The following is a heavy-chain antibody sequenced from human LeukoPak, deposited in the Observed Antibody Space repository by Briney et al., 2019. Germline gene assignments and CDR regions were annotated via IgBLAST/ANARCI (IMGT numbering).Heavy chain of an antibody. J-gene: IGHJ6*02. CDR3: ARDVVAVAGLYYYYGMDV. CDR2: ISAYNGNT. CDR1: GYTFTSYG. D-gene: IGHD6-19*01. Sequence: ASVKVSCKASGYTFTSYGISWVRQAPGQGLEWMGWISAYNGNTNYAQKLQGRVTMTTDTSTSTAYMELRSLRSDDTAVYYCARDVVAVAGLYYYYGMDVWGQGTTVTVSS. V-gene: IGHV1-18*01.